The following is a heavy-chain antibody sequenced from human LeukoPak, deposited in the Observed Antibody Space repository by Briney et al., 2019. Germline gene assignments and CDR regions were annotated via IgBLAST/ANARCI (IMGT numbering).Heavy chain of an antibody. V-gene: IGHV4-30-2*01. CDR1: GGSISSGGYS. CDR2: IYHSGST. CDR3: ARRYSGYDPATYGMDV. Sequence: ASQTLSLTCAVFGGSISSGGYSWSWIRQPPGKGLEWIGYIYHSGSTYYNPSLKSRVTISVDRSKNQFSLKLSSVTAADTAVYYCARRYSGYDPATYGMDVWGQGTTVTVSS. J-gene: IGHJ6*02. D-gene: IGHD5-12*01.